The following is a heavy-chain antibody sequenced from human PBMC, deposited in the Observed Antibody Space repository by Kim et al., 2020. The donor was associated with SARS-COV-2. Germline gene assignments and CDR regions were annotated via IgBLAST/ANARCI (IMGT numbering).Heavy chain of an antibody. CDR2: IWYDGSNK. Sequence: GGSLRLSCAASGFTFSSYGMHWVRQAPGKGLEWVAVIWYDGSNKYYADSVKGRFTISRDNSKNTLYLQMNSLRAEDTAVYYCAKGGVPYSSSLEWFDPWGQGTLVTVSS. D-gene: IGHD6-13*01. CDR1: GFTFSSYG. J-gene: IGHJ5*02. CDR3: AKGGVPYSSSLEWFDP. V-gene: IGHV3-33*06.